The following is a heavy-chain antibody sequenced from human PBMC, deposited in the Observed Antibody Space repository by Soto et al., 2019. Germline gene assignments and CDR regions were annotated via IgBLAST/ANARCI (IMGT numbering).Heavy chain of an antibody. CDR1: RGPFSSYA. CDR3: ARRQRWLRFGSYYYYGMDV. Sequence: ASVKVSCKASRGPFSSYAISWVRQAPGPGLEWRGGIIPIFGTANYAQEFQGRVTITADKSTSTAYMELSSLRSEDTAVYYCARRQRWLRFGSYYYYGMDVWGQGTTVTVSS. CDR2: IIPIFGTA. D-gene: IGHD5-12*01. V-gene: IGHV1-69*06. J-gene: IGHJ6*02.